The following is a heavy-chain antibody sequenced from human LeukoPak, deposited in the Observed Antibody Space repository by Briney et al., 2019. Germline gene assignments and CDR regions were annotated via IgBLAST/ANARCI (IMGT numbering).Heavy chain of an antibody. J-gene: IGHJ4*02. CDR1: GFTFSSYA. Sequence: GGSLRLSCAASGFTFSSYAMHWVRQAPGKGLEWVAVISYDGSNKYYADSVKSRFTISRDNSRNTLYLQMNSLRAEDTAVYYCARDSSSADFDYWGQGTLVTVSS. CDR2: ISYDGSNK. D-gene: IGHD6-6*01. V-gene: IGHV3-30-3*01. CDR3: ARDSSSADFDY.